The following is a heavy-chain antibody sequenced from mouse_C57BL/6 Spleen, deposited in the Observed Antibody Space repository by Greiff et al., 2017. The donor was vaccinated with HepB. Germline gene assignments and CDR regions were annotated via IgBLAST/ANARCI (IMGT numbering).Heavy chain of an antibody. CDR3: ARFRRSKENFFDY. CDR2: INPSTGGT. D-gene: IGHD1-1*01. Sequence: DVQLQESGPELVKPGASVKISCKASGYSFTGYYMNWVKQSPEKSLEWIGEINPSTGGTTYNQKFKAKATLTVDKSSSTAYMQLKSLTSEDSAVYYCARFRRSKENFFDYWGQGTTLTVSS. CDR1: GYSFTGYY. J-gene: IGHJ2*01. V-gene: IGHV1-42*01.